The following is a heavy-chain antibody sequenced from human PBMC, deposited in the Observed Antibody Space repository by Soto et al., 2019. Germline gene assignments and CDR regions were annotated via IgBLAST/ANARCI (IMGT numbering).Heavy chain of an antibody. CDR2: IIPIFGTA. Sequence: SVKVCCKASGGTFSSYAISWVRQAPGQGLEWMGGIIPIFGTANYAQKFQGRVTITADESTSTAYMELSSLRSEDTAVYYCASTTYYYDSSGYSGRFDYWGQGTLVTVSS. D-gene: IGHD3-22*01. V-gene: IGHV1-69*13. CDR3: ASTTYYYDSSGYSGRFDY. J-gene: IGHJ4*02. CDR1: GGTFSSYA.